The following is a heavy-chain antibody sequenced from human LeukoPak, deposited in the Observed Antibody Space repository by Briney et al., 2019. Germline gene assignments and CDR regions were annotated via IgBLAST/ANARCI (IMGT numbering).Heavy chain of an antibody. Sequence: SETLSLTCTVSGGSISSYYWSWIRQPPGKGLEWIGYIYYSGSNNYNPSLKSRVTISVDTSKNQFSLKLSSVTAADTAVYYCARLNFRTPAYAFDIWGQGTMVTVSS. CDR3: ARLNFRTPAYAFDI. D-gene: IGHD2-15*01. V-gene: IGHV4-59*08. CDR1: GGSISSYY. CDR2: IYYSGSN. J-gene: IGHJ3*02.